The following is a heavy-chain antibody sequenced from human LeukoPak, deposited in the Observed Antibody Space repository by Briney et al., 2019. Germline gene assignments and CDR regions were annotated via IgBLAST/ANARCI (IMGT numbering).Heavy chain of an antibody. CDR3: AKKRSNYFDY. CDR2: ISGSGGST. CDR1: GFTFSSYA. V-gene: IGHV3-23*01. D-gene: IGHD1-1*01. J-gene: IGHJ4*02. Sequence: GSLRLSCAASGFTFSSYAMSWVRQAPGKGLEWVSAISGSGGSTYYADSVKGRFTISRDDSKNTVFLQMNSLRAEDTAVYYCAKKRSNYFDYWGQGTLVTVSS.